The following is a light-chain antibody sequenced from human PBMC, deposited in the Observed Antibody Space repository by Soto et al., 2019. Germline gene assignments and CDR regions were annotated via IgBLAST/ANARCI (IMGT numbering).Light chain of an antibody. CDR2: DAS. J-gene: IGKJ1*01. CDR3: QQRDNWPWT. V-gene: IGKV3-11*01. CDR1: ESVSGY. Sequence: ETVLTQSPATLSLSPGERATLSCRARESVSGYLAWYQQKPGQAPRLLIYDASTRAAVIPARFIGSGSGTDFTLTISSLEPGDFAVYYCQQRDNWPWTFGQGTKVEIK.